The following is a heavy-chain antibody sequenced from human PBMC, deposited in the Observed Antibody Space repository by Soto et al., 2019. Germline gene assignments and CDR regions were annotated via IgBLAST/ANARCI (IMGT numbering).Heavy chain of an antibody. V-gene: IGHV4-39*01. J-gene: IGHJ4*02. D-gene: IGHD3-3*01. CDR3: ARHPSDGLFLEWLLPIDY. CDR2: IYYSGST. Sequence: QLQLQESGPGLVKPSETLSLTCTVSGGSISSSSYYWGWIRQPPGKGLEWIGSIYYSGSTYYNPSLKSRVPIAVATSKKQFSLKLSSVFAADTAVYYCARHPSDGLFLEWLLPIDYWGQGTLVAVSS. CDR1: GGSISSSSYY.